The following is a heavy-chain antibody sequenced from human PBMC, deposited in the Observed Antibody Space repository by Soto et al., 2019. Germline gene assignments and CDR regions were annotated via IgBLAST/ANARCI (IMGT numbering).Heavy chain of an antibody. CDR3: ASRSRYGSGSYAIDY. CDR2: IYYSGST. Sequence: SETLSLTCTVSGGSISSYYWSWIRQPPGKGLEWIGYIYYSGSTNYNPSLKSRVTISVDTSKNQFSLKLSSVTAADTAVYYCASRSRYGSGSYAIDYWGQGTLVTVSS. CDR1: GGSISSYY. D-gene: IGHD3-10*01. J-gene: IGHJ4*02. V-gene: IGHV4-59*08.